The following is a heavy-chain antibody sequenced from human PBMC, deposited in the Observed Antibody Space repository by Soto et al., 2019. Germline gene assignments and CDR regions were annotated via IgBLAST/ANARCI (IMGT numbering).Heavy chain of an antibody. J-gene: IGHJ5*02. Sequence: ASVKVSCKASGYTFTGYYMHWVRQAPGQGLEWMGWLTPNSGGTNYAQQFQGGVTMSSDTSIRSAYMERSRLRSDDTAGDYCAIGPPFEYSSAYIWFDPWGQGTLVAVSS. D-gene: IGHD6-6*01. CDR2: LTPNSGGT. CDR1: GYTFTGYY. CDR3: AIGPPFEYSSAYIWFDP. V-gene: IGHV1-2*02.